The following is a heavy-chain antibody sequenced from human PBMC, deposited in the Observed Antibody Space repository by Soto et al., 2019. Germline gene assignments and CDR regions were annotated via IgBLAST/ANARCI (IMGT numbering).Heavy chain of an antibody. Sequence: SETLSLTCTVSGGSISSSSYYWGWIRQPPGKGLEWIGSIYYSGSTYYNPSLKSRVTISVDTSKNQFSLKLSSVTAADTAVYYCARQSMIRGVSQRFDYWGQGTLVTVSS. CDR1: GGSISSSSYY. CDR2: IYYSGST. D-gene: IGHD3-10*01. J-gene: IGHJ4*02. CDR3: ARQSMIRGVSQRFDY. V-gene: IGHV4-39*01.